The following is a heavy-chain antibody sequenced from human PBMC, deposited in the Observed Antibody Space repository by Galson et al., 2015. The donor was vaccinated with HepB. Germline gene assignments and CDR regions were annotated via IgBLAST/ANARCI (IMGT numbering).Heavy chain of an antibody. V-gene: IGHV1-3*01. CDR3: ARGLGGFYFDY. CDR1: GYTFTSYA. J-gene: IGHJ4*02. CDR2: INAGNGNT. Sequence: SVKVSCKASGYTFTSYAMHWVRQAPGQRLEWMGWINAGNGNTKYSQKFQGRVTITRDTSASTAYMGLSSLRSEDTAVYYCARGLGGFYFDYWGQGTLVTVSS. D-gene: IGHD1-26*01.